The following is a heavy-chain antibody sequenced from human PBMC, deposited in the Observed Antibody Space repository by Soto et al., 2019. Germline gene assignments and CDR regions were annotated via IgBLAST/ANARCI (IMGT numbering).Heavy chain of an antibody. CDR2: LIPMVGTT. D-gene: IGHD6-25*01. J-gene: IGHJ6*02. V-gene: IGHV1-69*18. CDR1: GGTFSSYS. CDR3: XRAAVLTFTRFYXXDV. Sequence: QVQLVQSGAEVKTPGSSVKVSCEASGGTFSSYSINWVRQAPGQGLEWMGRLIPMVGTTDYAQRFQGRVTFAADEYTNTASMEVTDLTSEDTXXXXXXRAAVLTFTRFYXXDVWGQG.